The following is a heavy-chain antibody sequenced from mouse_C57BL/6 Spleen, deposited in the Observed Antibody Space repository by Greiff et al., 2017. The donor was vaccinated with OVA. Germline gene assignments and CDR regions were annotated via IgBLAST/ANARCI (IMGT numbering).Heavy chain of an antibody. CDR2: IWGDGST. V-gene: IGHV2-3*01. CDR3: AKLYGSSLYWYFDV. Sequence: VQLVESGPGLVAPSQSLPITCTVSGFSLTSYGVSWVRQPPGKGLEWLGVIWGDGSTNYHSALISRLSISKDNSNSKVFLTLNSLQTDDTATYYGAKLYGSSLYWYFDVWGTGTTVTVSS. J-gene: IGHJ1*03. CDR1: GFSLTSYG. D-gene: IGHD1-1*01.